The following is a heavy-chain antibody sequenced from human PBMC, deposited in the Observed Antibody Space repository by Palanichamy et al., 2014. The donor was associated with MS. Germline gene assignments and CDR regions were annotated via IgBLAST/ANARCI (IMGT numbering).Heavy chain of an antibody. CDR3: AKGRGGPFGMDV. Sequence: QVRLQQWGARQLKPPATLSLTCAVYGGSLGDFYWSWIRQFPGQGLEWIGEITPSGSTNVNPSLKSRVIISRDTSDNQLSLKLISATVADTAVYYCAKGRGGPFGMDVWGQGTTVTVS. V-gene: IGHV4-34*01. J-gene: IGHJ6*02. CDR1: GGSLGDFY. CDR2: ITPSGST. D-gene: IGHD3-16*01.